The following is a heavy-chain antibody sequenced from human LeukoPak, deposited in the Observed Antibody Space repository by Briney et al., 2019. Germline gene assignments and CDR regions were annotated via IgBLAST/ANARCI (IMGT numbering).Heavy chain of an antibody. CDR3: AHRRSSSSWYGDRNWFDP. J-gene: IGHJ5*02. Sequence: SGPTLVNPTQTLTLTCTFSGFSLSTSGVGVGWIRQPPGKALEWLALIYWDDDKRYSPSLKSRLTITKDTSKNQVVLTMTNMDPVDTATYYCAHRRSSSSWYGDRNWFDPWGQGTLVTVSS. CDR1: GFSLSTSGVG. V-gene: IGHV2-5*02. D-gene: IGHD6-13*01. CDR2: IYWDDDK.